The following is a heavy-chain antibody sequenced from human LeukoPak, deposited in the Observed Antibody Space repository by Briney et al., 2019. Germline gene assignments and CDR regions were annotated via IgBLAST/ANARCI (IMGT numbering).Heavy chain of an antibody. V-gene: IGHV3-15*01. CDR2: IKSKTDGGTT. CDR1: GFTFSNAW. D-gene: IGHD5-12*01. J-gene: IGHJ4*02. CDR3: TTAGYSGYDYPYYFDC. Sequence: GGSLRLSCAASGFTFSNAWMSWVRQAPGKGLEWVGRIKSKTDGGTTDYAAPVKGRFTISRDDSKNTLYLQMNSLKTEDTAVYYCTTAGYSGYDYPYYFDCWGQGTLVTVSS.